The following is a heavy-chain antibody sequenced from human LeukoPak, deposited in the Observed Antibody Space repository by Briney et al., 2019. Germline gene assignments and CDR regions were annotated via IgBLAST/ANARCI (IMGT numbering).Heavy chain of an antibody. Sequence: ASVKVSCKASDYTFSSYGISWVRQAPGQGLEWMGWISGYNGNTKYAQNLQGRVTMTTDTSTTTAYMELRSLRSDDTAVYYCARVLVGATQVFDYWGQGTLVTVSS. J-gene: IGHJ4*02. D-gene: IGHD1-26*01. CDR3: ARVLVGATQVFDY. V-gene: IGHV1-18*01. CDR2: ISGYNGNT. CDR1: DYTFSSYG.